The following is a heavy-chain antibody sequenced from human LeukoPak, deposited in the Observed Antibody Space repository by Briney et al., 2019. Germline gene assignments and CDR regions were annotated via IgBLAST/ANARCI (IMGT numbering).Heavy chain of an antibody. CDR3: AKREPFFDC. CDR2: ISGSGAST. V-gene: IGHV3-23*01. D-gene: IGHD1-14*01. CDR1: GFTFSSYA. J-gene: IGHJ4*02. Sequence: GGSLRLSCAASGFTFSSYAMSWVRQAPGKGLEWVSGISGSGASTFYADSVKGRFTISRDSSKNTLYLQMNSLRAEDIAVYYCAKREPFFDCWGQGTLVTVSS.